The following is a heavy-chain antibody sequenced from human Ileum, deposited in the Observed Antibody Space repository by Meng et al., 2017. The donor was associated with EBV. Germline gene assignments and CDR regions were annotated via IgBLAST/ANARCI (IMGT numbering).Heavy chain of an antibody. CDR3: ARELMYCSGGSCYPFDY. CDR1: GGSISSSSYY. V-gene: IGHV4-39*07. D-gene: IGHD2-15*01. CDR2: IYYSGST. Sequence: PRQDAGQGLVKPSETLSLTCTVSGGSISSSSYYWGWIRQPPGKGLEWIGSIYYSGSTYYNPSLKSRVTISVDTSKNQFSLKLSSVTAADTAVYYCARELMYCSGGSCYPFDYWGQGTLVTVSS. J-gene: IGHJ4*02.